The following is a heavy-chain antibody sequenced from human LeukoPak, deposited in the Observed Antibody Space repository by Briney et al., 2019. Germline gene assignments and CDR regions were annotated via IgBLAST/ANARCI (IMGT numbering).Heavy chain of an antibody. CDR3: TKVYYASGSYSHLDY. CDR2: ISYDGSNK. CDR1: GFTFSSYA. V-gene: IGHV3-30-3*01. J-gene: IGHJ4*02. Sequence: GGSLRLSCAASGFTFSSYAMHWVRQAPGKGLEWVAVISYDGSNKYYADSVKGRFTISRDNSKNTLYLQMNSLRAEDTAVYYCTKVYYASGSYSHLDYWGQGTLVTVSS. D-gene: IGHD3-10*01.